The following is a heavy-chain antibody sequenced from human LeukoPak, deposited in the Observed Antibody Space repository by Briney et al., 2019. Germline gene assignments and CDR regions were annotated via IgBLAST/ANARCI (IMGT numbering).Heavy chain of an antibody. D-gene: IGHD3-10*01. J-gene: IGHJ4*02. CDR3: ARSYMGRVRDRRPNYYGSGSYPYFDY. Sequence: SETLSLTCAVYGGSFSGYYWSWIRQPPGKGLEWIGEINHSGSTNYNPSLKSRVTISVDTSKNQFSLKLSSVTAADTAVYYCARSYMGRVRDRRPNYYGSGSYPYFDYWGQGTLVTVSS. V-gene: IGHV4-34*01. CDR2: INHSGST. CDR1: GGSFSGYY.